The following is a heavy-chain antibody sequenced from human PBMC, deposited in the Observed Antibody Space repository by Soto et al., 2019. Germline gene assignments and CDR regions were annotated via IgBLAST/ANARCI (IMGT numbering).Heavy chain of an antibody. CDR2: IYYSGST. CDR1: GGSISSYY. V-gene: IGHV4-59*01. D-gene: IGHD2-15*01. Sequence: PSETLSLTCTVSGGSISSYYWSWIRQPPGKGLEWIGYIYYSGSTNYNPSLKSRVTISVDTSKNQFSLKLSSVTAVDTAVYYCAYSPYCSGGSCYPGSFDYWGQGTLVTVSS. CDR3: AYSPYCSGGSCYPGSFDY. J-gene: IGHJ4*02.